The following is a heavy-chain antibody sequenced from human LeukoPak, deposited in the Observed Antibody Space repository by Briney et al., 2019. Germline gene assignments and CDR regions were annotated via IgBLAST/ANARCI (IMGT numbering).Heavy chain of an antibody. CDR3: ARGSRELYYFDY. CDR2: IYYSGST. V-gene: IGHV4-59*01. D-gene: IGHD1-7*01. Sequence: SETLSLTCTVSGGSISSYYGSWIRQPPGKGLECIGYIYYSGSTKYNPSLKSRVTISVDASKTQFSLKLNSVTAADTAVYYCARGSRELYYFDYWGQGTLVTVSS. CDR1: GGSISSYY. J-gene: IGHJ4*02.